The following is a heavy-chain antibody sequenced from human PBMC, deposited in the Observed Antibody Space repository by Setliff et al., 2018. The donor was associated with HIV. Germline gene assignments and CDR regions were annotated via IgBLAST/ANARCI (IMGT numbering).Heavy chain of an antibody. J-gene: IGHJ4*02. CDR3: AREGGLDYYDSSGHYSY. Sequence: PSETLSLTCTVSGGSISSGSYYWSWIRQPAGKGLEWIGRIHTSGNTNYNPSLKSRVTISVDTSKNQFSLKLSSVTVADTAVYYCAREGGLDYYDSSGHYSYWGQGTLVTVSS. CDR2: IHTSGNT. D-gene: IGHD3-22*01. CDR1: GGSISSGSYY. V-gene: IGHV4-61*02.